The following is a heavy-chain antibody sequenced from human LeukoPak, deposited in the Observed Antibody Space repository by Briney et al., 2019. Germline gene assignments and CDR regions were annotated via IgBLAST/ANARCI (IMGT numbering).Heavy chain of an antibody. J-gene: IGHJ4*02. V-gene: IGHV4-39*07. Sequence: SETLSLTCTVSGGSISSSSYYWGWIRQPPGKGLEWIGSIYYSGSTYYNPSVKSRVTIFVDTSKNQFSLKLSSVAAADTAVYYCARGKRGYSSSWYDYWGQGTLVTVSS. CDR1: GGSISSSSYY. CDR2: IYYSGST. D-gene: IGHD6-13*01. CDR3: ARGKRGYSSSWYDY.